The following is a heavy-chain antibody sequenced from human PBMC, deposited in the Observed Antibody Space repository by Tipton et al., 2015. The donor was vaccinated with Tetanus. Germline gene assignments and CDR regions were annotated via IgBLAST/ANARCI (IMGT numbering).Heavy chain of an antibody. CDR3: ARWTGSRPSCYDYYYYYVDV. J-gene: IGHJ6*03. D-gene: IGHD2-2*01. CDR1: GDSIRSEDYY. V-gene: IGHV4-30-4*01. CDR2: IYYSGST. Sequence: TLSLTCSVSGDSIRSEDYYWGWIRQSPGKGLEWLGYIYYSGSTYHNPALKSRVSISLGASKNLFSLSLNSVTAADSATYYCARWTGSRPSCYDYYYYYVDVWGTGTAVAVSS.